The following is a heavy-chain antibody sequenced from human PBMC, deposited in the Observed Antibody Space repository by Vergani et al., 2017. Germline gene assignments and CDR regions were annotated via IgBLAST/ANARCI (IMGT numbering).Heavy chain of an antibody. V-gene: IGHV1-2*02. Sequence: QVQLVQSGAEVKKPGFSMRVSCKASGYTFIGYYMHWVRQAPGQGLEWIGWTNPNTGGSNLAQNSQGRVTLTRDTSTRTFYLELSRLKSDDTAVYYCARGGCNGPRCYTQYNYYYFIDVWATGTTVTVSS. CDR1: GYTFIGYY. CDR3: ARGGCNGPRCYTQYNYYYFIDV. CDR2: TNPNTGGS. J-gene: IGHJ6*03. D-gene: IGHD2-2*02.